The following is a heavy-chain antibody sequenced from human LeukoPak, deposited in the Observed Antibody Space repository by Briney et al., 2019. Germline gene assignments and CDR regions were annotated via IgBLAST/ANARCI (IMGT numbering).Heavy chain of an antibody. V-gene: IGHV3-74*01. D-gene: IGHD4-11*01. Sequence: GGSLRLSCAAYGFTLSNYWMHWVRQAPGKGLVWVSRINSDGSSTTYADSVKGRITISRDNAKNTLYLQMNSLRAEDTAVYYCAREDYSDYYMDVWGKGTTVTVSS. CDR3: AREDYSDYYMDV. CDR1: GFTLSNYW. CDR2: INSDGSST. J-gene: IGHJ6*03.